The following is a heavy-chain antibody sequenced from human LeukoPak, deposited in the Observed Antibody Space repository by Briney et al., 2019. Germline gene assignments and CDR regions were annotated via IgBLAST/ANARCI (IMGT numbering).Heavy chain of an antibody. J-gene: IGHJ5*02. CDR2: IYPGDSDT. CDR1: GYSFTSYW. V-gene: IGHV5-51*01. D-gene: IGHD2-15*01. Sequence: KPGESLKISCKGSGYSFTSYWIGWVRQIPGKGLEWMGIIYPGDSDTRYSPSFQRQATTSADKSISTSLLQCCSLTAADTALYYRARLNPDVVVVAATLHNWFDPWGQGTLVTVSS. CDR3: ARLNPDVVVVAATLHNWFDP.